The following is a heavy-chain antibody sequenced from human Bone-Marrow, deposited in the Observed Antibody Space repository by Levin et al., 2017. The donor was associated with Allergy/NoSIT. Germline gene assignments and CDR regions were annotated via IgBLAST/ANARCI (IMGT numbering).Heavy chain of an antibody. CDR3: ARMLTGTWEWFDP. CDR1: GYTFTGYY. Sequence: VASVKVSCKASGYTFTGYYIHWVRQAPGQGLEWMGWINPDSGDTKCAQKFQDRVTMTRDTSISTAYMEVTRLRFEDTAIYFCARMLTGTWEWFDPWGQGTLVTVSS. D-gene: IGHD1-7*01. CDR2: INPDSGDT. J-gene: IGHJ5*02. V-gene: IGHV1-2*02.